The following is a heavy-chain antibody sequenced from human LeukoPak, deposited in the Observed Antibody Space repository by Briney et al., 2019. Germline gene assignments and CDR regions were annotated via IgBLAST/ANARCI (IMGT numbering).Heavy chain of an antibody. CDR2: ISGSGGST. CDR3: ARETFVVRSVGGGYAFDI. J-gene: IGHJ3*02. V-gene: IGHV3-23*01. D-gene: IGHD3-16*01. CDR1: GFTFSSYA. Sequence: GRSLRLSCAASGFTFSSYAMSWVRQAPGKGLEWVSAISGSGGSTYYADSVKGRFTISRDNSKNTLYLQMNSLRAEDTAVYYCARETFVVRSVGGGYAFDIWGRGTMVTVSA.